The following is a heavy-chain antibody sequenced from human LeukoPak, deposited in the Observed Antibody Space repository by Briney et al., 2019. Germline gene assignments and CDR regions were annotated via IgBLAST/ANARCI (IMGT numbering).Heavy chain of an antibody. CDR2: ISGSGGST. Sequence: GGSLRLSCAASGFSFSSYATSWVRQAPGKGLGWVSAISGSGGSTYYADSVKGRFTISRDNSKNTLYLQMNSLRAEDTAVYYCAKWNGVHMVRGVPHYGMDVWGQGTTVTVSS. V-gene: IGHV3-23*01. D-gene: IGHD3-10*01. CDR3: AKWNGVHMVRGVPHYGMDV. CDR1: GFSFSSYA. J-gene: IGHJ6*02.